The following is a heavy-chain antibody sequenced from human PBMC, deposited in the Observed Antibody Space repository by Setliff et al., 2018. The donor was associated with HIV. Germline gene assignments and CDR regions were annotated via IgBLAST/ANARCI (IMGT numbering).Heavy chain of an antibody. V-gene: IGHV3-33*06. CDR1: GFIFSSYG. CDR3: AKDPRAAVATICDY. J-gene: IGHJ4*02. Sequence: GGSLRLSCAASGFIFSSYGMHWVRQAPGKGLEWVAIIWFDGNKKYYADSVKGRFTISRDNSKNTLYLQMNSLRAEDTAVYYCAKDPRAAVATICDYWGQGTLVTVSS. CDR2: IWFDGNKK. D-gene: IGHD5-12*01.